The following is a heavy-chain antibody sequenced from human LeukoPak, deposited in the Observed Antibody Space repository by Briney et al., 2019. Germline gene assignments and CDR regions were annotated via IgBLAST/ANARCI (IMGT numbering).Heavy chain of an antibody. CDR2: IKQDGSDK. D-gene: IGHD3/OR15-3a*01. J-gene: IGHJ4*02. Sequence: GGSLRLSCAASGFIFSSYWMSWVRQVPGKGLEWVANIKQDGSDKQYVDSVKGRFTISRDNATNSLYLQMNSLRAEDTAVYYCARFSRTGEGYWGQGILVTVSS. CDR3: ARFSRTGEGY. CDR1: GFIFSSYW. V-gene: IGHV3-7*01.